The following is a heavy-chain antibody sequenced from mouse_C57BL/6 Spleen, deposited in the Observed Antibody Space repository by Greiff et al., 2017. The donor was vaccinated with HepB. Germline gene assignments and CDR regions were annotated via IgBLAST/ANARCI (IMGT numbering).Heavy chain of an antibody. Sequence: VQLQQSGPVLVKPGASVKMSCKASGYTFTDYYMNWVKQSHGKSLEWIGVINPYNGGTSYNQKFKGKATLTVDKSSSTAYMELNSLTSEDSAVYYCARDEYYGSPFAYWGQGTLVTVSA. CDR3: ARDEYYGSPFAY. D-gene: IGHD1-1*01. CDR2: INPYNGGT. V-gene: IGHV1-19*01. CDR1: GYTFTDYY. J-gene: IGHJ3*01.